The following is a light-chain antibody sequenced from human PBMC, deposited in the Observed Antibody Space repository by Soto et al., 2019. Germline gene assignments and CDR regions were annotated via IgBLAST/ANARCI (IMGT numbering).Light chain of an antibody. CDR1: SGHSNNI. Sequence: QPVLTQSSSASASLGSSVKLTFTRNSGHSNNIIAWHQQQPGEAPRYLMKLERSGSYTRGSGVPDRFSGSSSGADRYLTIPNLQSEDEAVYFCQIWDRNTHSPFGGGTKLTVL. CDR2: LERSGSY. CDR3: QIWDRNTHSP. V-gene: IGLV4-60*03. J-gene: IGLJ2*01.